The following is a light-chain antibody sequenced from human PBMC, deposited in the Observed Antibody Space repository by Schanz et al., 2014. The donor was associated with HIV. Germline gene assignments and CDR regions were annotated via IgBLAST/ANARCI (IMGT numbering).Light chain of an antibody. V-gene: IGKV1-39*01. CDR3: QQSYSATPYT. Sequence: DIQMTQSPSSLSASLGGRVTITCRASQGISTYLAWYQQKPGKAPRLLIYATSLLHTGVPSRFSGSGSGTHFTLTITSLQFDDFATYYCQQSYSATPYTFGQGTRLEIK. CDR1: QGISTY. CDR2: ATS. J-gene: IGKJ2*01.